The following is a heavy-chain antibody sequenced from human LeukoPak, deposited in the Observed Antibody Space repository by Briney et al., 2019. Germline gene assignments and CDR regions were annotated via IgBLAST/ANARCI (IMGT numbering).Heavy chain of an antibody. J-gene: IGHJ4*02. CDR2: VRRDGIVT. CDR3: ARNFVGSDSSDFDS. CDR1: GFTFSDYW. V-gene: IGHV3-74*01. Sequence: PGGSLRLSCEASGFTFSDYWMHWVRQAPGKGLVWVSRVRRDGIVTNYADSVKGRFTISRDNARTTLYLQMNSLRAEDTAIYYCARNFVGSDSSDFDSWGQGTLVTVSS. D-gene: IGHD1-26*01.